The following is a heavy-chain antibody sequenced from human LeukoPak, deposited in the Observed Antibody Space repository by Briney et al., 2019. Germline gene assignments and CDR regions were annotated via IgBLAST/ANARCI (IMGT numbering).Heavy chain of an antibody. Sequence: SETLSLTSTVSGGSISSHYWSWIRQPPGKGLEWIGYIYYSGSTNYNPSLKSRVTISVDTSKNQFSLKLSSVTAADTAVYYCARAGRWLRYYYYMDVWGKGTTVTVSS. CDR2: IYYSGST. CDR1: GGSISSHY. CDR3: ARAGRWLRYYYYMDV. D-gene: IGHD5-24*01. J-gene: IGHJ6*03. V-gene: IGHV4-59*11.